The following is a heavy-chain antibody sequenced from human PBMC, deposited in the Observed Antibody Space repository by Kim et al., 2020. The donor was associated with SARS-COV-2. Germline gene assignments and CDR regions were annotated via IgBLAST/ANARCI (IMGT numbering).Heavy chain of an antibody. CDR2: IIPILGIA. J-gene: IGHJ6*03. CDR3: ARDSRANDGWTAMALSSAYYYYYYMDV. D-gene: IGHD5-18*01. Sequence: SVKVSCKASGGTFSSYAISWVRQAPGQGLEWMGRIIPILGIANYAQKFQGRVTITADKSTSTAYMELSSLRSEDTAVYYCARDSRANDGWTAMALSSAYYYYYYMDVWGKGTTVTVSS. CDR1: GGTFSSYA. V-gene: IGHV1-69*04.